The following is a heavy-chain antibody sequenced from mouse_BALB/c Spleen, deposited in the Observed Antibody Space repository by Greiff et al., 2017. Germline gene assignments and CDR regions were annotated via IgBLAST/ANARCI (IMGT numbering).Heavy chain of an antibody. CDR2: IWAGGST. CDR3: ARDPTTVVAGFDY. CDR1: GFSLTSYG. Sequence: QVQLQQSGPGLVAPSQSLSITCTVSGFSLTSYGVHWVRQPPGKGLEWLGVIWAGGSTNYNSALMSRLSISKDNSKSQVFLKMNSLQTDYTAMYYCARDPTTVVAGFDYWGQGTTLTVSS. V-gene: IGHV2-9*02. D-gene: IGHD1-1*01. J-gene: IGHJ2*01.